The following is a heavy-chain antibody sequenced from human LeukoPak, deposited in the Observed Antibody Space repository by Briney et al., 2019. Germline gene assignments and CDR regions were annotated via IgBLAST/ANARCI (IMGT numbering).Heavy chain of an antibody. J-gene: IGHJ3*02. Sequence: ASVKVSCKASGYTFTSYRISWVRQARSKGLEWMGWISAYNGNTNYAQKLQGRVTMTTDTSRSTAHMELRSLRSDDTAVYYCARVYYVDAFDIWGQGTMVTVSS. CDR3: ARVYYVDAFDI. CDR2: ISAYNGNT. CDR1: GYTFTSYR. D-gene: IGHD3-10*01. V-gene: IGHV1-18*01.